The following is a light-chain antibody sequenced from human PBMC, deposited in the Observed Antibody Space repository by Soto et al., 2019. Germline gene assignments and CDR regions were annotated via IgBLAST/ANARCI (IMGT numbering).Light chain of an antibody. CDR3: QQGNSFLFS. CDR2: AAS. V-gene: IGKV1-12*02. Sequence: DIQMTQSPFSVSASLGDRVTIXXRASQDISTWLAWYQQKPGKAPNLXIYAASSLQSGVPSRFSGSGSGTDFTLTISSLRPEDSATYYCQQGNSFLFSFGGGTKVDIK. J-gene: IGKJ4*01. CDR1: QDISTW.